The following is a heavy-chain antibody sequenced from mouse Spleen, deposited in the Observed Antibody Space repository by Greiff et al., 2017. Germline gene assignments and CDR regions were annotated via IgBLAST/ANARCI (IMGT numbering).Heavy chain of an antibody. Sequence: VQLQQSGAELVRPGASVKLSCKASGYTFTDYYINWVKQRPGQGLEWIARIYPGSGNTYYNEKFKGKATLTAEKSSSTAYMQLSSLTSEDSAVYFCARSGAGTDWYFDVWGTGTTVTVSS. V-gene: IGHV1-76*01. D-gene: IGHD3-3*01. CDR1: GYTFTDYY. CDR3: ARSGAGTDWYFDV. CDR2: IYPGSGNT. J-gene: IGHJ1*03.